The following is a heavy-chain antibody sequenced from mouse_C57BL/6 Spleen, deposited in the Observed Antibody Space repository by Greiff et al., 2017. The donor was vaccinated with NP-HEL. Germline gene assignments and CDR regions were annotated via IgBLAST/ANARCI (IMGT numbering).Heavy chain of an antibody. CDR1: GFTFTDYY. CDR3: ARYSNPFYYSNYDWYFDV. CDR2: IRNKANGYTT. D-gene: IGHD2-5*01. J-gene: IGHJ1*03. Sequence: EVKLVESGGGLVQPGGSLSLSCAASGFTFTDYYMSWVRQPPGKALEWLGFIRNKANGYTTEYSASVKGRFTISRDNSQSILYLQMNALRAEDSATYYCARYSNPFYYSNYDWYFDVWGTGTTVTVSS. V-gene: IGHV7-3*01.